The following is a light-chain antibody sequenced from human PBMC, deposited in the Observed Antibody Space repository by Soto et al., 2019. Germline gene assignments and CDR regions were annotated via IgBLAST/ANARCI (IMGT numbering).Light chain of an antibody. J-gene: IGLJ1*01. CDR2: GNS. V-gene: IGLV1-40*01. CDR1: SSNIGAGYD. Sequence: QAVVTQPPSVSGVPGQRVTISCTGSSSNIGAGYDVHWYQQLPGTAPKLLIYGNSNRPSGVPDRFSGSKSGTSASLAITGLQAEDEADYYCQSYDSSLSGSYVFGTGTKLTVL. CDR3: QSYDSSLSGSYV.